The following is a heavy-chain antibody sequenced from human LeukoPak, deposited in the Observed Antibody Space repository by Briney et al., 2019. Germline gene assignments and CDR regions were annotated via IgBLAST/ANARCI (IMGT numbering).Heavy chain of an antibody. CDR2: ISSSGSDI. CDR3: ARNPGWGYFDY. CDR1: GFTFSSYG. J-gene: IGHJ4*02. Sequence: GGSLRLSCAASGFTFSSYGMNWVRHAPGKGLEWISYISSSGSDIHYADSVKGRFTISRGNAKNSLHLQLNSLRDGDTAVYYCARNPGWGYFDYWGQGTLVTVSS. D-gene: IGHD6-19*01. V-gene: IGHV3-48*02.